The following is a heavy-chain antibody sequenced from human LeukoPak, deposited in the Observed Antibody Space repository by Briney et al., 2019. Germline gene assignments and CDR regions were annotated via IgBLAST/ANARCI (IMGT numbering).Heavy chain of an antibody. D-gene: IGHD3-22*01. CDR2: IIPILGIA. V-gene: IGHV1-69*04. Sequence: SVTVSCKASGYTFTSYGISWVRQAPGQGLEWMGRIIPILGIANYAQKFQGRVTITADKSTSTAYMELSSLRSEDTAVYYCARESPYYYDSSGYHLGNYFDYWGQGTLVTVSS. J-gene: IGHJ4*02. CDR1: GYTFTSYG. CDR3: ARESPYYYDSSGYHLGNYFDY.